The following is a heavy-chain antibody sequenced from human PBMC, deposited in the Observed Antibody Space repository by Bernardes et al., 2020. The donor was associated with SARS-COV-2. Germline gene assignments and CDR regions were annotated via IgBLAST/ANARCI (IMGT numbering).Heavy chain of an antibody. Sequence: GGSLRLSCAASGFTFSSYGMHWVRQAPGKGLEWVAVISYDGSNKYYADSVKGRFTISRDNSKNTLYLQMNSLRAEDTAVYYCAKDQSFDSSGWSLVVDYWGQGTLVTVSS. V-gene: IGHV3-30*18. CDR3: AKDQSFDSSGWSLVVDY. CDR1: GFTFSSYG. J-gene: IGHJ4*02. D-gene: IGHD6-19*01. CDR2: ISYDGSNK.